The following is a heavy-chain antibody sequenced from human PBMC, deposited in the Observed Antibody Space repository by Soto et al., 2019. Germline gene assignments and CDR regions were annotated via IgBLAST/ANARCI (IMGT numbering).Heavy chain of an antibody. CDR3: VRGPEELVYYNSIDV. J-gene: IGHJ6*02. CDR1: GFTFSDYY. V-gene: IGHV3-11*01. CDR2: ISIGGTPI. D-gene: IGHD3-10*01. Sequence: QVQLVESGGGLVKPGGSLRLSCEASGFTFSDYYMSWIRQVPGKGLEWVSYISIGGTPIYYVDSVKGRFTISRDNAQNSLYLHMTSLTAEDTALYYCVRGPEELVYYNSIDVWGQGTTVTVS.